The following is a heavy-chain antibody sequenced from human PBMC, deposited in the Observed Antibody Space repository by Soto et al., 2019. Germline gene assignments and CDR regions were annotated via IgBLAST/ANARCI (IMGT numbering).Heavy chain of an antibody. J-gene: IGHJ5*02. CDR1: GGTFSSYA. V-gene: IGHV1-69*13. D-gene: IGHD6-13*01. CDR3: ARETYSSSWNNWFDP. CDR2: IIPIFGTA. Sequence: SVKVSCKASGGTFSSYAISWVRQAPGQGLEWMGGIIPIFGTANYAQKFQGRVTITADESTSTAYMELSSLRSEDTAVYYCARETYSSSWNNWFDPWGQGTLVTVSS.